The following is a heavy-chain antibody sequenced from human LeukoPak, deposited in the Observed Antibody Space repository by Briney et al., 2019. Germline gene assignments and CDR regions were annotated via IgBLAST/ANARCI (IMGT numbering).Heavy chain of an antibody. CDR1: GFTFSSYA. CDR3: AKAPRGELGRLDY. Sequence: PGRSLRLSCAASGFTFSSYAMTWVRQAPGKGLEWVSAISGGGASTYYAESVKGRFTISRDNSKNTLYMQMNSLRAEDTAIYYCAKAPRGELGRLDYWGQGTLVTVSS. V-gene: IGHV3-23*01. CDR2: ISGGGAST. J-gene: IGHJ4*02. D-gene: IGHD1-26*01.